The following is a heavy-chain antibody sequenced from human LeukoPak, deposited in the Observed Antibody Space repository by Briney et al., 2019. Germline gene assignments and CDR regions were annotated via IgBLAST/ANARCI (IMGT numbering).Heavy chain of an antibody. V-gene: IGHV1-69*04. CDR1: GGTFSSYA. J-gene: IGHJ6*02. Sequence: SVKVSCKASGGTFSSYAISWVRQAPGQGLEWMGRIIPILGIANYAQKFQGRVTITADKSTSTPYMELSRLRSEDTALYYFARNGSPVIYDSSGYYLYNYYYYGMDVWGQGTTVTVSS. D-gene: IGHD3-22*01. CDR3: ARNGSPVIYDSSGYYLYNYYYYGMDV. CDR2: IIPILGIA.